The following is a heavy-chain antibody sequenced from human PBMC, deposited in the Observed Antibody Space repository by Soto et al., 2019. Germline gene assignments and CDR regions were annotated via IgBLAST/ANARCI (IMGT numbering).Heavy chain of an antibody. J-gene: IGHJ6*02. CDR2: INHSGST. V-gene: IGHV4-34*01. CDR3: ARGPRNRSSYYYYGMDA. CDR1: GGSFSGYY. Sequence: PSETLSLTCAVYGGSFSGYYWSWIRQPPGKGLEWIGEINHSGSTNYNPSLKSRVTISVDTSKNQFSLKLSSVTAADTAVYYCARGPRNRSSYYYYGMDAWGQGTTVTVSS.